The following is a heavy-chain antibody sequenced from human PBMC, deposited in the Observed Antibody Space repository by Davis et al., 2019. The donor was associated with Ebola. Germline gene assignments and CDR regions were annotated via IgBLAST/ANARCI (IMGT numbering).Heavy chain of an antibody. CDR2: IYWDDDK. CDR1: GFSLSTSGMR. Sequence: SGPTLVKPTQTLTLTCTFSGFSLSTSGMRVSWIRQPPGKALEWLALIYWDDDKRYSPSLKSRLTITKDTSKNQVVLTMTNMDPVDTATYYCAHRGGYCSGGSCYSAWFDPWGQGTLVTVSS. J-gene: IGHJ5*02. D-gene: IGHD2-15*01. V-gene: IGHV2-5*08. CDR3: AHRGGYCSGGSCYSAWFDP.